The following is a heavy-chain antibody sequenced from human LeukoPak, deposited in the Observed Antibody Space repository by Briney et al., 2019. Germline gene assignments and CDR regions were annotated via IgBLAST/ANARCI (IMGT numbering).Heavy chain of an antibody. CDR1: GFTVSGNY. D-gene: IGHD3-22*01. Sequence: GGSLRLSCAASGFTVSGNYMSWVRQAAGKGLEWVSVISGSGGSTYYADSVKGRFTISRDNSKNTLYLQMNSLRAEDTAVYYCAKGRTMIVVVNPFDYWGQGTLVTVSS. CDR3: AKGRTMIVVVNPFDY. J-gene: IGHJ4*02. V-gene: IGHV3-23*01. CDR2: ISGSGGST.